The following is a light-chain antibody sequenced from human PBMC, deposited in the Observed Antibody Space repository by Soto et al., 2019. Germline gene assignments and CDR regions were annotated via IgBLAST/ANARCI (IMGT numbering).Light chain of an antibody. J-gene: IGKJ5*01. CDR3: QQLHGYPIT. Sequence: DIQITQSPSSVSASVGDRVTITCRASQGIDTSLAWYQQKPGKAPKLLIYAPSNFQSGVPSRFSGSGSGTHFTLTISSLQPEDFATYYCQQLHGYPITFGQGTRLEIK. V-gene: IGKV1-9*01. CDR1: QGIDTS. CDR2: APS.